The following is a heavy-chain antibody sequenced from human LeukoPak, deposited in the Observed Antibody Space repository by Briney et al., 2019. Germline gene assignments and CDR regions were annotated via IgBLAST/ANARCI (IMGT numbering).Heavy chain of an antibody. CDR3: AGRRGDYNAFDI. V-gene: IGHV3-20*04. J-gene: IGHJ3*02. D-gene: IGHD4-17*01. CDR2: INWNGGST. CDR1: GFTFDDYG. Sequence: GGSLRLSCAASGFTFDDYGMSWVRQAPGEGLEWVSGINWNGGSTGYADSVKGRFTISRDNAKNSLYLQMNSLRAEDTALYYCAGRRGDYNAFDIWGQGTMVTVSS.